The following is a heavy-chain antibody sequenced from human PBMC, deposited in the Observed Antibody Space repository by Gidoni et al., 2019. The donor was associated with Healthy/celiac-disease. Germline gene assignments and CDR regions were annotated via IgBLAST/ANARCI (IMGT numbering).Heavy chain of an antibody. D-gene: IGHD2-21*02. CDR3: ASSPIASARGGDWDY. Sequence: EVQLVQSGAEVKKPGESLRISCKGSGYSFTSYWISWVRQMPGKGLEWMGRIDPSDSYTNYSPSFQGHVTIAADKSISTAYLQWSSLKAADTAMYYCASSPIASARGGDWDYWGQGTLVTVSS. V-gene: IGHV5-10-1*03. J-gene: IGHJ4*02. CDR2: IDPSDSYT. CDR1: GYSFTSYW.